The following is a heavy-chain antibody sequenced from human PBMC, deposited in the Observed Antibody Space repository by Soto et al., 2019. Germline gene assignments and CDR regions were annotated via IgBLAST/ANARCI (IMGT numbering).Heavy chain of an antibody. V-gene: IGHV4-39*01. CDR1: GGSISSSSYY. CDR3: ARRSEGVTVFLDY. D-gene: IGHD2-21*02. J-gene: IGHJ4*02. Sequence: QLQLQESGPGLVKPSETLSLTCTVSGGSISSSSYYWGWIRQPPGKGLEWIGSIYYSGSTYYNPSLKSRVTISVDTSKNQFSLKLSSVTAADTAVYYCARRSEGVTVFLDYWGQGTLVTVSS. CDR2: IYYSGST.